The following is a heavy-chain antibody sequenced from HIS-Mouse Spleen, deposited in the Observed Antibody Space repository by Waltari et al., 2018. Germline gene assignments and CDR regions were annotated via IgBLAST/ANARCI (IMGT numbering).Heavy chain of an antibody. D-gene: IGHD3-3*01. CDR2: ST. J-gene: IGHJ5*02. Sequence: STYYNPSLKSRVTISVDTSNNQFSLKLSSVTAADTAVYYCARSPYYDFWSGYSDNWFDPWGQGTLVTVSS. CDR3: ARSPYYDFWSGYSDNWFDP. V-gene: IGHV4-31*02.